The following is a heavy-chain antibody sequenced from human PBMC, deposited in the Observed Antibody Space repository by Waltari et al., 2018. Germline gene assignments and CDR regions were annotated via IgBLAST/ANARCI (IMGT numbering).Heavy chain of an antibody. CDR2: INHSEST. D-gene: IGHD5-12*01. CDR3: AREVGYSGYDFNWFDP. CDR1: GGYFSGYY. J-gene: IGHJ5*02. Sequence: QVQLQQWGAGLLKPSETMSLTCAVYGGYFSGYYWSWIRQSPGKGLEWIGEINHSESTNSNPSRKWRVTLSVDTSKSQFSLMLGCVTDADTAVYYCAREVGYSGYDFNWFDPWGQGTLVTVSS. V-gene: IGHV4-34*01.